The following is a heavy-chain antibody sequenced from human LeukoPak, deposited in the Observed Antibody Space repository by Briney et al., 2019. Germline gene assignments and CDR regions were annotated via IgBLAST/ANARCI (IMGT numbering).Heavy chain of an antibody. Sequence: GGSLRLSRAPSGFPFSIYEMIGVRPAPGGGLECGSSITTSMSYIYTAHSVKSRFTISRDNAKNSLYLQMHSLRPEDTAIYYCAKERQGGNSYGYEACYFDYSGQGTLVTVSS. CDR2: ITTSMSYI. D-gene: IGHD4-23*01. CDR3: AKERQGGNSYGYEACYFDY. J-gene: IGHJ4*02. CDR1: GFPFSIYE. V-gene: IGHV3-21*04.